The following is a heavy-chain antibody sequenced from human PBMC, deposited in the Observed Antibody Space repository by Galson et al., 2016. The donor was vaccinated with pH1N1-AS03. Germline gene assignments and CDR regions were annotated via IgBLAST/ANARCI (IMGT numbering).Heavy chain of an antibody. CDR1: GYTFISYV. D-gene: IGHD1-26*01. CDR3: ARGRGSYGMDV. V-gene: IGHV1-3*01. J-gene: IGHJ6*02. Sequence: SVKVSCKASGYTFISYVMHWVRQAPGQRLEWMGWINAGNGNTTYSQSFQGRVTITRDTSASKAYMEPSSLRSEDTAVYYCARGRGSYGMDVWGQGTTVTVSS. CDR2: INAGNGNT.